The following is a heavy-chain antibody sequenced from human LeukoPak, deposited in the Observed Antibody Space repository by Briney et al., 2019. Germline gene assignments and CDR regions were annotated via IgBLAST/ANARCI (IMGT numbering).Heavy chain of an antibody. CDR3: ARDRSVVIHDALDI. D-gene: IGHD4-23*01. V-gene: IGHV1-46*01. CDR2: INPVGGST. Sequence: ASVKVSCKASGYSFTSFYIHWVRQAPGQGLEWMGIINPVGGSTSYAQKFQGRVTMTRDTYTSTLYMELSSLRSEDTAVYYCARDRSVVIHDALDIWGQGTMVTVSP. J-gene: IGHJ3*02. CDR1: GYSFTSFY.